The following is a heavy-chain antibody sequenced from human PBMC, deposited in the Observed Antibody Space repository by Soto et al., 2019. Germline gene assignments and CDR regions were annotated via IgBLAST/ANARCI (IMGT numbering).Heavy chain of an antibody. CDR3: ATGLGTAEST. CDR1: GFTFSTYS. D-gene: IGHD6-13*01. J-gene: IGHJ5*02. Sequence: EVQLVESGGGLVQPGGSLRLSCATSGFTFSTYSMNWVRQAPGKGLEWVSYISTSSSTIFYADSVKGRFTISRDNAKNSLYLQMNSLRAEDTAIYYCATGLGTAESTWGQGTLVTVSS. V-gene: IGHV3-48*01. CDR2: ISTSSSTI.